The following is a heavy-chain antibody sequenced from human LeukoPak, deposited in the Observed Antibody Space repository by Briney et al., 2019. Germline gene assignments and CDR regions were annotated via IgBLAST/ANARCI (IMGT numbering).Heavy chain of an antibody. CDR1: GFTFSSYG. CDR3: AKDVSYDLGTFDY. D-gene: IGHD3-22*01. J-gene: IGHJ4*02. CDR2: ISGSGGST. V-gene: IGHV3-23*01. Sequence: GGSLRLSCAASGFTFSSYGMSWVRRAPGKGLEWVSAISGSGGSTYYADSVKGRFTISRDNSKNTLYLQMNSLRAEDTAVYYCAKDVSYDLGTFDYWGQGTLVTVSS.